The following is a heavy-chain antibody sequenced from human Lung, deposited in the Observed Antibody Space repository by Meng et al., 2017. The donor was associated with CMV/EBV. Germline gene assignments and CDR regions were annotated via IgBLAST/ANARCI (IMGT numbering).Heavy chain of an antibody. V-gene: IGHV4-59*01. Sequence: SETLSLTCTVSIDSHRSDYWSWVRLPPGKGLECIAYIYRSGTTNYNPSLKSRVSISLDRSNNRLSLELESVTAADTAIYYCARATTLVRGYVVPYYYVMDAWGQGTTVTVSS. CDR3: ARATTLVRGYVVPYYYVMDA. CDR1: IDSHRSDY. D-gene: IGHD3-10*01. CDR2: IYRSGTT. J-gene: IGHJ6*01.